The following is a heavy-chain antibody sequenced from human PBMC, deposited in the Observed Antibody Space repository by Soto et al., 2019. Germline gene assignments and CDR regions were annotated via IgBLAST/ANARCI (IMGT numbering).Heavy chain of an antibody. CDR1: GFTFSSYS. CDR2: ISSSSSYI. Sequence: GGSLRLSCAASGFTFSSYSMNWVRQAPGKGLEWVSSISSSSSYIYYADSVKGRFTISRDNAKNSLYLQMNSLRAEDTAVYYCARDDILTGPIDYWGQGTLVTVSS. D-gene: IGHD3-9*01. V-gene: IGHV3-21*01. CDR3: ARDDILTGPIDY. J-gene: IGHJ4*02.